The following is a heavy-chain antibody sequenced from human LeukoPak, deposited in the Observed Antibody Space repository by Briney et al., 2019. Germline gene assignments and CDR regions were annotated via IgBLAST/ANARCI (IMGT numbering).Heavy chain of an antibody. Sequence: GGSLRLSCAASGFTFSNYGMHWVRQAPGKGLEWLSYISTSSSYIYYADSVKGRFTVSRDNAMNSLFLQMNSLIAEDTAVYYCARVGIRFLEQYYFDYWGQGTLVTVSS. CDR3: ARVGIRFLEQYYFDY. CDR2: ISTSSSYI. J-gene: IGHJ4*02. D-gene: IGHD3-3*01. V-gene: IGHV3-21*01. CDR1: GFTFSNYG.